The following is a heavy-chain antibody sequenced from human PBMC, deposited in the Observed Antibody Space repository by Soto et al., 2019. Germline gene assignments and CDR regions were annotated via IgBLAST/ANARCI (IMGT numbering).Heavy chain of an antibody. D-gene: IGHD3-16*02. J-gene: IGHJ4*02. CDR3: AKDQYSPTDYDYVWGSYRYGDFDY. V-gene: IGHV3-23*01. Sequence: EVQLLESGGGLVQPGGSLRLSCAASGFTFSSYAMSWVRQAPGKGLEWVSAISGSGGSTYYADSVKGRFTISRDNSKNTLYLQTNSLRAEDTAVYYCAKDQYSPTDYDYVWGSYRYGDFDYWGQGTLVTVSS. CDR2: ISGSGGST. CDR1: GFTFSSYA.